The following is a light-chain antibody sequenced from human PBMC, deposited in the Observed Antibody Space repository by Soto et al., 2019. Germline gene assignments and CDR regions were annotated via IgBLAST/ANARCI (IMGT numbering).Light chain of an antibody. CDR3: QQLNSYPMYT. Sequence: DIQLTQSPSFLSASVGDRVTITCRASQGISSYLAWYQQKPGKAPKLLIYAASTLQSGVPSRFSGSGSGTEFTLTLSSLQPEDFAHYYCQQLNSYPMYTFGQGTKLEIK. J-gene: IGKJ2*01. V-gene: IGKV1-9*01. CDR2: AAS. CDR1: QGISSY.